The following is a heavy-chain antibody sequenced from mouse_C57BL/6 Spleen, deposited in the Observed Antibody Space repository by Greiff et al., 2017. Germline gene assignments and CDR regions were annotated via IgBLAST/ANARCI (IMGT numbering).Heavy chain of an antibody. CDR1: GYAFSSSW. V-gene: IGHV1-82*01. CDR2: IYPGDGDT. J-gene: IGHJ1*03. CDR3: ARLYTGYFDV. Sequence: QVQLQQSGPELVKPGASVKISCKASGYAFSSSWMNWVKQRPGKGLAGIGRIYPGDGDTNYNGKFKGKATLTADKSSSTAYMQLSSLTSEDSAVYFCARLYTGYFDVWGTGTTVTVSS.